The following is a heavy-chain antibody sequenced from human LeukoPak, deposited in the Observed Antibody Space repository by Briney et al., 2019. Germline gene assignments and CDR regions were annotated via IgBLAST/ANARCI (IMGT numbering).Heavy chain of an antibody. CDR2: INPNSGGT. V-gene: IGHV1-2*02. CDR3: ARLWFGELSRFDP. CDR1: GYTLTGYY. Sequence: GASVKVSCKASGYTLTGYYMHWVRQAPGQGLEWMGWINPNSGGTNYAQKFQGRVTMTRDTSISTAYMELSRLRSDDTALYYCARLWFGELSRFDPWGQGTLVTVSS. D-gene: IGHD3-10*01. J-gene: IGHJ5*02.